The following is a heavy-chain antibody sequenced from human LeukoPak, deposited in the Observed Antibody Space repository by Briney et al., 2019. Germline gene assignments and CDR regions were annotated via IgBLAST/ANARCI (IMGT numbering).Heavy chain of an antibody. CDR1: GYTFTSYG. CDR2: ISVYNGNT. J-gene: IGHJ4*02. Sequence: GASVTVSCKASGYTFTSYGISWMRQAPGQGLEWMGWISVYNGNTNYAQNLQGRVTMTTDTSTSTAYMQLRSLRSDDTAVYYCARGGGGYYYDSSGYPYWGQGTLVTVSS. CDR3: ARGGGGYYYDSSGYPY. V-gene: IGHV1-18*01. D-gene: IGHD3-22*01.